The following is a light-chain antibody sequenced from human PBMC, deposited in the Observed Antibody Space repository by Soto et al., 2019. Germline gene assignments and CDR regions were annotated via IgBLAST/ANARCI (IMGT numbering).Light chain of an antibody. CDR3: QSFDSSLSGDVV. J-gene: IGLJ2*01. Sequence: QSVLTQPPSVSGAPGQRVTISCTGSSSNIGAGYDVHWYQQFPGRAPKLLIYRNTNRPSGVPDRFSGSKSGTSASLAISGLQADDEADYYCQSFDSSLSGDVVFGGGTKLTVL. CDR2: RNT. CDR1: SSNIGAGYD. V-gene: IGLV1-40*01.